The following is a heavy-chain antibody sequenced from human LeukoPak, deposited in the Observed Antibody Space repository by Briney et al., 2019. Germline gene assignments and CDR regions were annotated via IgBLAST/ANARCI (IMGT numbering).Heavy chain of an antibody. Sequence: GASVKVSCTVSGYTLTELSMHWVRQAPGKGLEWMGGFDPEDGETIYAQKFQGRVTMTEDTSTDTAYMELSSLRAEDTAVYYCAREPYGSGSYYNYYYYYYYMDVWGKGTTVTISS. CDR1: GYTLTELS. CDR3: AREPYGSGSYYNYYYYYYYMDV. CDR2: FDPEDGET. J-gene: IGHJ6*03. D-gene: IGHD3-10*01. V-gene: IGHV1-24*01.